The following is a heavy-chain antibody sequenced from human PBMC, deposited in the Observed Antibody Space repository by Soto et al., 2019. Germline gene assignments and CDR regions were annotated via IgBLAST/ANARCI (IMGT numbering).Heavy chain of an antibody. Sequence: GESLKISCKGSGYTFTNYWIRWVRQMPGKGPEWMGIIYPGYSDTKYNPSFQGQVTISADKSITTTYLQWSSLKASDTAIYYCAASIFYYGMDVWVQGTTVTVSS. J-gene: IGHJ6*02. CDR1: GYTFTNYW. V-gene: IGHV5-51*01. CDR3: AASIFYYGMDV. CDR2: IYPGYSDT.